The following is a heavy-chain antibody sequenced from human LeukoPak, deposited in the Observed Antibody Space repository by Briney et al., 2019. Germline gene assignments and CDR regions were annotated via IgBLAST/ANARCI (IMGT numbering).Heavy chain of an antibody. CDR2: ITNNGGTT. V-gene: IGHV3-64D*06. CDR3: VKVSSTVGATYFDY. Sequence: GGSLRLSCSASGFAFSSYAMHWVPQAPGKGLEYLSGITNNGGTTYHADSVKGRFTISRGNSKNTLYFQMSSLRAEDTAVYYCVKVSSTVGATYFDYWGQGTLVTVSS. J-gene: IGHJ4*02. CDR1: GFAFSSYA. D-gene: IGHD1-26*01.